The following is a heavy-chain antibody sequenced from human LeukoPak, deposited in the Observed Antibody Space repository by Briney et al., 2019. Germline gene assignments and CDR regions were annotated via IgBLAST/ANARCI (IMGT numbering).Heavy chain of an antibody. D-gene: IGHD2-2*02. CDR3: PKGCASTSCYTSEY. CDR2: ISGSGDST. Sequence: GGSLRLSCAASGFTFSSYAVSWVRQAPGRGLEWVSTISGSGDSTYYADSVKGRFTISRDNSKDTLYLQMNSLRPEDTAVYYCPKGCASTSCYTSEYWGQGTLVTVSS. V-gene: IGHV3-23*01. J-gene: IGHJ4*02. CDR1: GFTFSSYA.